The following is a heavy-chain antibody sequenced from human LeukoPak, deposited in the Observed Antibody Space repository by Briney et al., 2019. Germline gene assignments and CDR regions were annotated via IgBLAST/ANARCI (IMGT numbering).Heavy chain of an antibody. CDR2: IYSGGST. D-gene: IGHD4-11*01. J-gene: IGHJ4*02. CDR1: GFTVSSNY. Sequence: PGGSLRLSCAASGFTVSSNYMSWVRQAPGKGPEWVSVIYSGGSTYYADSVKGRFTISRDNSKNTLYLQMNSLRAEDTAVYYCARKLYSDYPFDYWGQGTLVTVSS. V-gene: IGHV3-66*01. CDR3: ARKLYSDYPFDY.